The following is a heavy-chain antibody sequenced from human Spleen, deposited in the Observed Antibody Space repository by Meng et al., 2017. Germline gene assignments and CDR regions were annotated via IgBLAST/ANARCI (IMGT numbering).Heavy chain of an antibody. CDR3: AREHYDYVWGCYRNFDY. V-gene: IGHV4-38-2*02. D-gene: IGHD3-16*02. J-gene: IGHJ4*02. CDR2: IYHSGST. Sequence: SETLSLTCTVSGYSISSGYYWGWIRQPPGKGLEWIGSIYHSGSTYYNPSLKSRVTISVDTSKNQFSLKLSSVTAADTAVYYCAREHYDYVWGCYRNFDYWGQGTLVTVSS. CDR1: GYSISSGYY.